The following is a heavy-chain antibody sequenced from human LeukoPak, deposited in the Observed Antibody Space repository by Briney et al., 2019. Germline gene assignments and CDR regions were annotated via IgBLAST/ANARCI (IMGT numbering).Heavy chain of an antibody. CDR1: GFTFSSYS. J-gene: IGHJ4*02. CDR3: ARDRVGSGPNY. V-gene: IGHV3-21*01. Sequence: PGGSLRLSCAASGFTFSSYSMNWVRQAPGKGLEWASSISSSSSYIYYADSVKGRFTISRDNAKNSLYLQMNSLRAEDTAVYYCARDRVGSGPNYWGQGTLVTVSS. CDR2: ISSSSSYI. D-gene: IGHD6-19*01.